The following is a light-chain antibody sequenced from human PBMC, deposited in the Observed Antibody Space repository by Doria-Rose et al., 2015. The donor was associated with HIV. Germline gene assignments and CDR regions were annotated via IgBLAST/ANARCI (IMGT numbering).Light chain of an antibody. CDR3: QQLSSFPYT. CDR1: QGISTS. V-gene: IGKV1-9*01. Sequence: TSVGDKITITCRASQGISTSLAWYQQRPGKAPKLLIYAASTLQSGVPSRFSGSGSGTEFTLAISSLQPEDFATYYCQQLSSFPYTFGQGTKLEI. J-gene: IGKJ2*01. CDR2: AAS.